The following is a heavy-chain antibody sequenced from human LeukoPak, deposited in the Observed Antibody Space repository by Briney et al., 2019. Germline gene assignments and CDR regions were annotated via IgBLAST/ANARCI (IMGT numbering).Heavy chain of an antibody. Sequence: GGSLSLSCAASGFTLSSYAMDWVRQAPGKGLEGVAVMSYDGSNKYYADSVKGRFTISRDNSKNTLYLQMNRLRAEDTAVYYCARDFRPVVGAAGTFDYWGQGTLVTVSS. CDR2: MSYDGSNK. CDR3: ARDFRPVVGAAGTFDY. V-gene: IGHV3-30*04. CDR1: GFTLSSYA. J-gene: IGHJ4*02. D-gene: IGHD6-13*01.